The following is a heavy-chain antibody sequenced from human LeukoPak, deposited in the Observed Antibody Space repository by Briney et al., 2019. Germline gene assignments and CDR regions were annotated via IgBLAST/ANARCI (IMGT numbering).Heavy chain of an antibody. Sequence: SETLSLTCTVSGGSINSYYWSWIRQPPGKGLEWIGYIYYSGSTHYNPSLKSRVAISVDTSKNQFSLKLSSVTAADTAVYYCARTTEAHSWRTRYYDYYMDVWGKGTTVTVSS. CDR1: GGSINSYY. CDR3: ARTTEAHSWRTRYYDYYMDV. CDR2: IYYSGST. V-gene: IGHV4-59*01. D-gene: IGHD6-13*01. J-gene: IGHJ6*03.